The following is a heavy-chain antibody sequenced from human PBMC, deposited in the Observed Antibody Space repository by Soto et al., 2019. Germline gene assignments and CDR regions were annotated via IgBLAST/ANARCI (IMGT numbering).Heavy chain of an antibody. J-gene: IGHJ4*02. CDR3: ANSGGIVLMVYDGY. CDR2: ISSSSSYI. CDR1: GFTFSSYS. V-gene: IGHV3-21*01. Sequence: EVQLVESGGGLVKPGGSLRLSCAASGFTFSSYSMNWVRQAPGKGLEWVSSISSSSSYIYYADSVKGRFTISRDNARNSLYLQMNSLSAEDTAVYYCANSGGIVLMVYDGYWGQGTLVTVSS. D-gene: IGHD2-8*01.